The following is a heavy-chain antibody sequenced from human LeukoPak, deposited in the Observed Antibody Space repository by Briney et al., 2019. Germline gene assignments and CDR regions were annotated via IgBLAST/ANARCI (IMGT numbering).Heavy chain of an antibody. V-gene: IGHV3-43D*03. CDR2: ISWDSGST. J-gene: IGHJ4*02. CDR3: AKPTRGLGYFDY. CDR1: GFTFDDYA. D-gene: IGHD1-26*01. Sequence: GSLRLSCAASGFTFDDYAMHWVRHAPGKGLEWVSLISWDSGSTYYADSVKGRFTISRDNSKNSLYLQMNSLRAEDTALYYCAKPTRGLGYFDYWGQGTLVTVSS.